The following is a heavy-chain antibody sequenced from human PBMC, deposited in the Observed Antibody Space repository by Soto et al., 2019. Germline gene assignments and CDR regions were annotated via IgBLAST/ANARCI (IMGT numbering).Heavy chain of an antibody. CDR1: GGTFSSYT. CDR3: ARQVTKGIYCSSTSCYNNWFDP. V-gene: IGHV1-69*02. Sequence: ASVKVSCKASGGTFSSYTISWVRQAPGQGLEWMGRIIPILGIANYAQKFQGRVTITADKSTSTAYMELSSLRSEDTAVYYCARQVTKGIYCSSTSCYNNWFDPWGQGTLVTVSS. J-gene: IGHJ5*02. D-gene: IGHD2-2*01. CDR2: IIPILGIA.